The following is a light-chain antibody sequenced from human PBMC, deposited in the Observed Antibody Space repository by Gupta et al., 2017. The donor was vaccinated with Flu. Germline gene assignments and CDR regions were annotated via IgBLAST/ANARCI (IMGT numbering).Light chain of an antibody. CDR2: EVS. Sequence: QSALTQPASVSGSPGQSITISCTGTSGAVGANKYVSWYQQHPGKVPKVIIYEVSNRPSGVSNRFSGTKSGNTASMTITGLQAEDEADYYCSSPTNSGTIYAFGTGTKVTVL. J-gene: IGLJ1*01. CDR1: SGAVGANKY. V-gene: IGLV2-14*01. CDR3: SSPTNSGTIYA.